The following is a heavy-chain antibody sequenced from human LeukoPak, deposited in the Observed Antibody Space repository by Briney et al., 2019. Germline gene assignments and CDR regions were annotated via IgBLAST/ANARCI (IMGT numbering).Heavy chain of an antibody. J-gene: IGHJ3*02. Sequence: ASVKVSCKASGYTFTSYAMHWVRQAPGQRLEWMGWINAGNGNTKYSQKFQGRVTITRDTSASTAYMELSSLRSEDTAVYYCARPQARDYYDSSAFDAFDIWGQGTMVTVSS. V-gene: IGHV1-3*01. D-gene: IGHD3-22*01. CDR1: GYTFTSYA. CDR2: INAGNGNT. CDR3: ARPQARDYYDSSAFDAFDI.